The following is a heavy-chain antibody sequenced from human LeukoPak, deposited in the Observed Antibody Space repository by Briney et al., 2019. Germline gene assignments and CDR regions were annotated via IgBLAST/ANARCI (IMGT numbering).Heavy chain of an antibody. CDR3: ARVESGAGKNWFDP. V-gene: IGHV1-8*01. J-gene: IGHJ5*02. CDR2: MNPNSGNT. CDR1: GYTFTSYD. Sequence: ASVNVSCKASGYTFTSYDINWVRQATGQGLEWMGWMNPNSGNTGYAQTFQGRVTMTRNTSISTAYMELSSLRSEDTAVYYCARVESGAGKNWFDPWGQGTLVTVSS. D-gene: IGHD3-10*01.